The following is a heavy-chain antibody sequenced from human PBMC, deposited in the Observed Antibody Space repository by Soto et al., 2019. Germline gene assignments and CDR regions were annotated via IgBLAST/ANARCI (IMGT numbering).Heavy chain of an antibody. Sequence: GGSLRLSCAASGFTFSSYWMSWVRQAPGKGLEWVANIKQDGSEKYYVDSVKGRFTISRDNAKNSLYLQMNSLRAEDTAVYYCARDRGGSSWYGGFDFWGQGTMVTVSS. V-gene: IGHV3-7*01. J-gene: IGHJ3*01. D-gene: IGHD6-13*01. CDR1: GFTFSSYW. CDR2: IKQDGSEK. CDR3: ARDRGGSSWYGGFDF.